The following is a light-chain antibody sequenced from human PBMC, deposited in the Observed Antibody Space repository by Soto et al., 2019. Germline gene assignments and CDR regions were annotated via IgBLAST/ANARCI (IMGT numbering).Light chain of an antibody. CDR1: SGHSSYA. Sequence: QLVLTQSPSASASLGASVKLTCTLSSGHSSYAIAWHQQQPEKGPRYLMKINSDGSHSKGDGIPDRFSGSSSGAERHLTISSLQSEDEADYYCQTWATGFHWVFGGGTKVTVL. CDR3: QTWATGFHWV. V-gene: IGLV4-69*01. J-gene: IGLJ3*02. CDR2: INSDGSH.